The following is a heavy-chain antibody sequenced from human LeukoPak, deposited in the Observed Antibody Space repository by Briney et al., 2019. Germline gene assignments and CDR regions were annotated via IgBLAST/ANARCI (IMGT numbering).Heavy chain of an antibody. CDR3: ARGSRMVRGATKIASFLDY. CDR1: GFSFSSYG. V-gene: IGHV3-30*02. J-gene: IGHJ4*02. CDR2: IRYDGSGK. D-gene: IGHD3-10*01. Sequence: GGSLRLSCAASGFSFSSYGMHWVRQAPGKGLEWVAFIRYDGSGKDYTDSVKGRFTISRDNSRNTLYLQMNSLRPQDTAVYYCARGSRMVRGATKIASFLDYWGQGTLVTVSS.